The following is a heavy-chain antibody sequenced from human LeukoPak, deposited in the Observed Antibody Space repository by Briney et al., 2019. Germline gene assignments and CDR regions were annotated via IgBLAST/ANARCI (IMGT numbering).Heavy chain of an antibody. J-gene: IGHJ3*02. V-gene: IGHV1-69*05. CDR3: ARAYCSSTSCIDAFDI. D-gene: IGHD2-2*01. Sequence: ASVKVSCKASGYTFTSYYMHWVRQAPGQGLEWMGGIIPIFGTANYAQKFQGRVTITTDESTSTAYMELSSLRSEDTAVYYCARAYCSSTSCIDAFDIWGQGTMVTVSS. CDR2: IIPIFGTA. CDR1: GYTFTSYY.